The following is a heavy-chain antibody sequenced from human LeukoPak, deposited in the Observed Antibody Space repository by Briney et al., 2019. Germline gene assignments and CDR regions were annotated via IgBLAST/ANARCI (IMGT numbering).Heavy chain of an antibody. V-gene: IGHV1-8*03. CDR2: MNLNSGNT. D-gene: IGHD3-3*01. CDR1: GYTFTSYD. Sequence: GASVKVSCKASGYTFTSYDINWVRQATGQGLEWMGWMNLNSGNTGYAQKFQGRVTITRNTSITTAYMELSSLRSEDTAVYYCARGLSYYDFWSGYSYYYYMDVWGKGTTVTVSS. J-gene: IGHJ6*03. CDR3: ARGLSYYDFWSGYSYYYYMDV.